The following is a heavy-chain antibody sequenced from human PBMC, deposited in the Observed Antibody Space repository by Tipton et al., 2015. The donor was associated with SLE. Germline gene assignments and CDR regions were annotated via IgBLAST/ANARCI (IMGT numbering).Heavy chain of an antibody. D-gene: IGHD3-3*01. CDR2: ISRNSGSI. CDR1: GFTFDDYA. V-gene: IGHV3-9*01. CDR3: AKAGSLDVLRFSPFDS. J-gene: IGHJ4*02. Sequence: RSLRLSCAASGFTFDDYAMHWVRQAPGKGLEWVSGISRNSGSIAYADSVKGRSTISRDNAKNSLFLQMDNLRREDTAFYYCAKAGSLDVLRFSPFDSWGQGTLVTVSS.